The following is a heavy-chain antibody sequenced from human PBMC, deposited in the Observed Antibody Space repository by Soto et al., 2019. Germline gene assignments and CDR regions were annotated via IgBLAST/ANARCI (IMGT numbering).Heavy chain of an antibody. D-gene: IGHD5-12*01. CDR3: ARGVVSTGYFDY. J-gene: IGHJ4*02. CDR2: SRDKVHSHTT. Sequence: EVQLAESGGGLVQPGGSLRLSCAASGFTFSDHYMDWVRQAPGKGLEWVGRSRDKVHSHTTEYAASVKGRFTISRGDSKNSLYLQMNSLKTEDTAVYYCARGVVSTGYFDYWGQGTLVTVSS. V-gene: IGHV3-72*01. CDR1: GFTFSDHY.